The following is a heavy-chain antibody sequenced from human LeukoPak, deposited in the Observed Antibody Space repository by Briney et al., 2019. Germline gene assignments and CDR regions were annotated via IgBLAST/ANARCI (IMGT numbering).Heavy chain of an antibody. CDR2: INHSGST. V-gene: IGHV4-39*07. CDR1: GGSISSSSYY. J-gene: IGHJ5*02. Sequence: PSETLSLTCTVSGGSISSSSYYWGWIRQPPGTGLEWIGEINHSGSTNYNPSLKSRVTISVDTSKNQFSLKLSSVTAADTAVYYCARGGLRGWFDPWGQGTLVTVSS. CDR3: ARGGLRGWFDP. D-gene: IGHD5-18*01.